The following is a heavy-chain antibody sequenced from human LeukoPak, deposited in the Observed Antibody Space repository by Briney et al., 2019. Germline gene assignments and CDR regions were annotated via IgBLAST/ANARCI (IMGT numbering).Heavy chain of an antibody. D-gene: IGHD1-14*01. J-gene: IGHJ4*02. CDR2: INHSGST. CDR1: GGSFSGYY. V-gene: IGHV4-34*01. CDR3: SRRPRTGLFDY. Sequence: SETLSLTCAVYGGSFSGYYWSWIRQPPGKGLEWIGEINHSGSTNYNPSLKSRVTLSVDTSKNQFSLKLSSVTAADTAVYLCSRRPRTGLFDYWGEGTLVTVPS.